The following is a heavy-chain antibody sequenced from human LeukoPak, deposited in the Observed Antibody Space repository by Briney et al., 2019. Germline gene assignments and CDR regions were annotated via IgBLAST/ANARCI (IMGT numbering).Heavy chain of an antibody. Sequence: GGSLRLSCAASGFTFSNYGMHWVRQAPGKGLEWVAIIWYDGATQYYIDSVRGRFTISRDNSKNTLYLQMDSLRAEDTAVYYCAKRGAVAGTLSYYAMDVWGQGTTVPVS. CDR3: AKRGAVAGTLSYYAMDV. D-gene: IGHD6-19*01. CDR1: GFTFSNYG. J-gene: IGHJ6*02. CDR2: IWYDGATQ. V-gene: IGHV3-33*06.